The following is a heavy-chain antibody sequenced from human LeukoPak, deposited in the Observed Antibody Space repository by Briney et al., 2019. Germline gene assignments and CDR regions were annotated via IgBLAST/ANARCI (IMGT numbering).Heavy chain of an antibody. CDR2: ISAYNGNT. Sequence: GASVKVSCKASGYTFTSYGISWVRQAPGQGLEWMGWISAYNGNTNYAQKLQGRVTMTTDTSTSTAYMELRSLDSNDRALYYVLIQGTRSSSSNKPKGYFDYWGQGTLVTVSS. CDR3: LIQGTRSSSSNKPKGYFDY. V-gene: IGHV1-18*01. CDR1: GYTFTSYG. D-gene: IGHD6-6*01. J-gene: IGHJ4*02.